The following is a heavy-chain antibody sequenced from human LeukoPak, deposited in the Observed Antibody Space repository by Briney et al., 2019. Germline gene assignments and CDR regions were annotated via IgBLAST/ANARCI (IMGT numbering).Heavy chain of an antibody. Sequence: GGSLRLSCAASGFTFSSYWMSWVRQAPGKGLEWVANIKQDGSEKYYVDSVKGRFTISRDNDKNSLFLQMSSLRAEDTAVYYCARVGGRYSPLGYWGQGTLVTVSS. J-gene: IGHJ4*02. V-gene: IGHV3-7*01. CDR1: GFTFSSYW. D-gene: IGHD3-16*02. CDR2: IKQDGSEK. CDR3: ARVGGRYSPLGY.